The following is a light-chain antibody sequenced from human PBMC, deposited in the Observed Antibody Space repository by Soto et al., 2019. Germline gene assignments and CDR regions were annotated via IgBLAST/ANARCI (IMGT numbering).Light chain of an antibody. Sequence: DIQMTQSPSSLYASVGDRVTITCRASQSISSYLNWYQQKLGKAPTLLIYAASSLQSGVPSRFSGSGSGTDFTLTISSLQPEDFATYYCQQSYSTPWTFGQGTKVEIK. J-gene: IGKJ1*01. CDR2: AAS. V-gene: IGKV1-39*01. CDR1: QSISSY. CDR3: QQSYSTPWT.